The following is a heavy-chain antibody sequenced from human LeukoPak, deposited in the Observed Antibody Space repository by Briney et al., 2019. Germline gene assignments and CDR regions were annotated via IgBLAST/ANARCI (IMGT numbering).Heavy chain of an antibody. CDR2: IRFDGNSK. CDR1: GFTLSTYG. D-gene: IGHD3-22*01. J-gene: IGHJ3*02. V-gene: IGHV3-30*02. Sequence: GGSLTLSCAPSGFTLSTYGMHWVRQAPGKGLEWVAFIRFDGNSKFYGDSVKGRFSVSRDTSKNTLYLQMNSLRTEDTAVYYCAKDLSRGNYPIAFDIWGQGTMVTVSS. CDR3: AKDLSRGNYPIAFDI.